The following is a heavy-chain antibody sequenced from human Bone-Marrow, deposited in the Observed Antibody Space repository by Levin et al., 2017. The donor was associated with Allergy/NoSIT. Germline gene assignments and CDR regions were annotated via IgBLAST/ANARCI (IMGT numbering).Heavy chain of an antibody. CDR2: INRGGTST. J-gene: IGHJ4*02. CDR3: ARDPFAYNFGSGGYLDY. CDR1: GFAFSNYW. D-gene: IGHD3-10*01. Sequence: GESLKISCAASGFAFSNYWMHWVRQAPGKGLVWVSRINRGGTSTTYADSVKGRFNISRDNAKNTLYLQMNSLRAEDPAVYYCARDPFAYNFGSGGYLDYWGQGTLVSVSS. V-gene: IGHV3-74*01.